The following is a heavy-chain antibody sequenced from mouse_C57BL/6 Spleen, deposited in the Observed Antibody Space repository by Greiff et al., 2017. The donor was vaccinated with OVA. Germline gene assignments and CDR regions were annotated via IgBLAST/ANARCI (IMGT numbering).Heavy chain of an antibody. Sequence: EVQGVESGPGMVKPSQSLSLTCTVTGYSITSGYDWHWIRHFPGNKLEWMGYISYSGSTNYNPSLKSRISITHDTSKNHFFLKLNSVTTEDTATYYCARGYYGSSYGYFDVWGTGTTVTVSS. CDR1: GYSITSGYD. J-gene: IGHJ1*03. CDR3: ARGYYGSSYGYFDV. CDR2: ISYSGST. D-gene: IGHD1-1*01. V-gene: IGHV3-1*01.